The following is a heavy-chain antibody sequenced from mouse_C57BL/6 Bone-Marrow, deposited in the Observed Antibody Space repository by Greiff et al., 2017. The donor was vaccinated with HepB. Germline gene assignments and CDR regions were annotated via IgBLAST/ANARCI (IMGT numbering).Heavy chain of an antibody. CDR1: GFTFSDYY. Sequence: EVMLVESEGGLVQPGSSMKLSCTASGFTFSDYYMAWVRQVPEKGLEWVANINYDGSSTYYLDSLKSRFIISRDNAKNILYLQMSSLKSEDTATYYCARGGWLLRSYWYFDVWGTGTTVTVSS. D-gene: IGHD1-1*01. CDR2: INYDGSST. V-gene: IGHV5-16*01. CDR3: ARGGWLLRSYWYFDV. J-gene: IGHJ1*03.